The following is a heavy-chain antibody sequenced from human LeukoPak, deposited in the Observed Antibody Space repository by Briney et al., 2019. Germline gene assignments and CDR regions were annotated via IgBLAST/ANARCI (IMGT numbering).Heavy chain of an antibody. Sequence: GGSLRLSCAVSGITLSNYGMSWVRQAPGKGLEWIAGLSGSGGGTNYADSVQGRFTISRDNPKNTLYLQMNSLRAEDTAVYFCAKRGVVIRVFLVSFHKEAYYFVTWGQGALVTVSS. J-gene: IGHJ4*02. CDR3: AKRGVVIRVFLVSFHKEAYYFVT. D-gene: IGHD2/OR15-2a*01. V-gene: IGHV3-23*01. CDR1: GITLSNYG. CDR2: LSGSGGGT.